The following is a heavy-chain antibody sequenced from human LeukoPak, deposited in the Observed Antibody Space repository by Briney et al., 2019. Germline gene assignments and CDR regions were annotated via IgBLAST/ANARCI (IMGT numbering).Heavy chain of an antibody. V-gene: IGHV1-2*06. D-gene: IGHD6-19*01. CDR3: AKSYSSGWDFDY. CDR2: INPNSGGT. CDR1: GYTFTGYH. Sequence: GASVKVSCKASGYTFTGYHMHWVRQASGQGLEWMGRINPNSGGTNYAQKFQGRVTMTRDTSISTAYMELSRLTSDDTAVYYCAKSYSSGWDFDYWGQGTLVTVSS. J-gene: IGHJ4*02.